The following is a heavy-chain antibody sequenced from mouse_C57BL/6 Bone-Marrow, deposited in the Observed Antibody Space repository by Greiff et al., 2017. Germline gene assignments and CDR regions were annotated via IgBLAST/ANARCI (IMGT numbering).Heavy chain of an antibody. CDR3: ESRAPFYYGNSYYFDY. J-gene: IGHJ2*01. Sequence: QVQLQQPGAELVKPGASVKLSCKASGYTFTSYWMHWVKQRPGQGLEWIGMIHPNSGSTNYNEKFKSKATLTVDKSSSTAYMQLSSLTSEDSAVYYCESRAPFYYGNSYYFDYWGQGTTLTVSS. D-gene: IGHD2-1*01. V-gene: IGHV1-64*01. CDR2: IHPNSGST. CDR1: GYTFTSYW.